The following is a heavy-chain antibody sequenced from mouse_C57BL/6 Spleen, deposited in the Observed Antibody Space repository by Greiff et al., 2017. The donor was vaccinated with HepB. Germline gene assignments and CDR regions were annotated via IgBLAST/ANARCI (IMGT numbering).Heavy chain of an antibody. CDR2: IYPRSGNT. Sequence: QVQLKESGAELARPGASVKLSCKASGYTFTSYGISWVKQRTGQGLEWIGEIYPRSGNTYYNEKFKGKATLTADKSSSTAYMELRSLTSEDSAVYFCARKEAYGYDDYWGQGTTLTVSS. V-gene: IGHV1-81*01. D-gene: IGHD2-2*01. CDR3: ARKEAYGYDDY. J-gene: IGHJ2*01. CDR1: GYTFTSYG.